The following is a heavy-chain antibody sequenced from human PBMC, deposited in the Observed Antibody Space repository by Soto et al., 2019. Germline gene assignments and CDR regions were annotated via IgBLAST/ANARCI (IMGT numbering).Heavy chain of an antibody. J-gene: IGHJ4*02. V-gene: IGHV3-23*01. CDR3: AKARCSTSNCYVPDY. CDR2: INGGGGNP. D-gene: IGHD2-2*01. CDR1: GFTFSTYT. Sequence: PGGSLRLSCAASGFTFSTYTMSWVRRAPGKGLEWVSTINGGGGNPSYADSVQGRFTISRDNPKNTLYLQLNSLTVDDTATYYCAKARCSTSNCYVPDYWGQGAPVTVSS.